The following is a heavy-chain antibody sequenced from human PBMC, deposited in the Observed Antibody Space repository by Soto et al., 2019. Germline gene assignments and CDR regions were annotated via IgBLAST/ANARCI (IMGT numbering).Heavy chain of an antibody. D-gene: IGHD2-8*01. Sequence: PGGSLRLSCAASGFTFSSYWMHWVRQAPGKGLVWVSRINSDGSSATYADSVKGRFTVSRDNAKNTLYLQMNSLRAEDTAVYYCARDLPTNGDGMDVWGQGPTVTVYS. CDR3: ARDLPTNGDGMDV. CDR2: INSDGSSA. V-gene: IGHV3-74*01. J-gene: IGHJ6*02. CDR1: GFTFSSYW.